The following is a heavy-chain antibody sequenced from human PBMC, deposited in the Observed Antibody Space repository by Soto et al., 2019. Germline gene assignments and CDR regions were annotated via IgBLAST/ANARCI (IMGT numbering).Heavy chain of an antibody. J-gene: IGHJ4*02. V-gene: IGHV5-51*01. CDR1: GYSFTSYW. CDR2: IYPGDSDT. D-gene: IGHD3-22*01. CDR3: ARHYLHDSSGKRTYYFDY. Sequence: GESLKISCKGSGYSFTSYWIGWVRQMPGKGLEWMGIIYPGDSDTRYSPSFQGQVTISADKSISTAYLQWSSLKASDTAMYYCARHYLHDSSGKRTYYFDYWGQGTMVTVYS.